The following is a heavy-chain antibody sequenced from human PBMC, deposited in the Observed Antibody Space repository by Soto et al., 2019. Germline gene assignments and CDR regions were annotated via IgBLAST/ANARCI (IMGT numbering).Heavy chain of an antibody. Sequence: VQLVESGGGLIQAGGSLRLSCAVSGFTVSNNFMMWVRQAPGKGLEWVSLIYSGGSISYADSVKGRFTISRGGSMNMLYLQMNSLTAEDTVVYYCARDGNGQRGSPHWGQGTLVTVSS. CDR3: ARDGNGQRGSPH. CDR2: IYSGGSI. J-gene: IGHJ4*02. CDR1: GFTVSNNF. D-gene: IGHD3-16*01. V-gene: IGHV3-53*02.